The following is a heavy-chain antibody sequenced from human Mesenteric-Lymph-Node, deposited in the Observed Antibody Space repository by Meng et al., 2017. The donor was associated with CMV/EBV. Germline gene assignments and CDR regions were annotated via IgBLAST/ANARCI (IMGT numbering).Heavy chain of an antibody. V-gene: IGHV3-23*01. D-gene: IGHD3-16*01. CDR1: GFTFSSYA. Sequence: GGSLRLSCAASGFTFSSYAMSWVRQAPGKGLEWVSAISGSGGSTYYADCVKGRFTISRDNSKNTLYLQMNSLRAEDTAVYYCAVWGSSFKFDYWGQGTLVTVSS. CDR2: ISGSGGST. CDR3: AVWGSSFKFDY. J-gene: IGHJ4*02.